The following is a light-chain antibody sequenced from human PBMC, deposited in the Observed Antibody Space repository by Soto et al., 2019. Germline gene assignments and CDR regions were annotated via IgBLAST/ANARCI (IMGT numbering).Light chain of an antibody. CDR1: QRVSSY. CDR3: QQRSNWLLT. CDR2: DAS. J-gene: IGKJ4*01. Sequence: EIVLRQSPATLSLSPGERATLSCRASQRVSSYLAWYQQKPGQAPRLLIYDASNRATGIPARFSGSGSGTDFTLTISSLEPEDFAVYYCQQRSNWLLTFGGGTKVEIK. V-gene: IGKV3-11*01.